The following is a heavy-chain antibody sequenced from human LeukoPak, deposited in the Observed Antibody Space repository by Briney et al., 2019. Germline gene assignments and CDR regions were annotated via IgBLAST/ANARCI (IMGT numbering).Heavy chain of an antibody. J-gene: IGHJ4*02. V-gene: IGHV4-4*07. D-gene: IGHD4-11*01. CDR2: IYTSGST. Sequence: SETLSLTCTVSGGSISSYYWSWIRQPAGKGLEWIGRIYTSGSTNYNPSLKGRVTMSVDTSKNQFPLKLSSVTAADTAVYYCARATVTPGIFDYWGQGTLVTVSS. CDR3: ARATVTPGIFDY. CDR1: GGSISSYY.